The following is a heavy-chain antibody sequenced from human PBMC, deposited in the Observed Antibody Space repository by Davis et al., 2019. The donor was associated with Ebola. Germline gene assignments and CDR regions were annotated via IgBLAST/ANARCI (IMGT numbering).Heavy chain of an antibody. CDR2: ISSSSSTI. CDR3: AGTGYRHY. CDR1: GFTFSSYS. J-gene: IGHJ4*02. Sequence: GESLKISCAASGFTFSSYSMHWVRQAPGKGLEWVSYISSSSSTIYYADSVKGRFTISRDNAKNSLYLQMNSLRDEDTAVYYCAGTGYRHYWGQGTLVTVSS. V-gene: IGHV3-48*02. D-gene: IGHD6-13*01.